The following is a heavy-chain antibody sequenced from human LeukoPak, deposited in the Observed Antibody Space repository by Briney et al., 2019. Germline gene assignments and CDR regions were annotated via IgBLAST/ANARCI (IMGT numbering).Heavy chain of an antibody. V-gene: IGHV5-51*01. D-gene: IGHD2-2*01. CDR2: IYPGDSDT. CDR3: ARRDAGLVY. Sequence: GESLKISCQGSGSTFTTYWIAWVRQMPGKGLEWMGIIYPGDSDTTYSPSFQGQVAISADKSISTAYLQWSSLKASDTAIYYCARRDAGLVYWGQGTLVTVSS. CDR1: GSTFTTYW. J-gene: IGHJ4*02.